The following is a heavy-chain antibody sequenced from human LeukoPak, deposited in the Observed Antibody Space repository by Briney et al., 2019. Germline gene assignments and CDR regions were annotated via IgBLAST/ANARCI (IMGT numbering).Heavy chain of an antibody. J-gene: IGHJ4*02. CDR2: IYTSGST. D-gene: IGHD1-1*01. CDR1: GGSISSYY. Sequence: SETLSLTCTVSGGSISSYYWSWIRQPAGKGLEWIGRIYTSGSTNYNPSLKSRVTMSVDTSKNQFPLKLSSVTAADTAVYYCARDRGTWNDDGFDYWGQGTLVTVPS. V-gene: IGHV4-4*07. CDR3: ARDRGTWNDDGFDY.